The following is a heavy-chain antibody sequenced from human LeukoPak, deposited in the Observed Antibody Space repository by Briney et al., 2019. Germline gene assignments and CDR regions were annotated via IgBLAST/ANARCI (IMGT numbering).Heavy chain of an antibody. CDR2: ISGSGGST. J-gene: IGHJ4*02. CDR3: AKDLAVADTRNGDSGLDY. V-gene: IGHV3-23*01. Sequence: GASLRLSCAASGFTFSSYSMSWVRQAPGKGLEWVSAISGSGGSTYYADSVKGRFTISRDNSKNTPYLQMNSLRADDTAVYYCAKDLAVADTRNGDSGLDYWGQGTLVTVSS. D-gene: IGHD6-19*01. CDR1: GFTFSSYS.